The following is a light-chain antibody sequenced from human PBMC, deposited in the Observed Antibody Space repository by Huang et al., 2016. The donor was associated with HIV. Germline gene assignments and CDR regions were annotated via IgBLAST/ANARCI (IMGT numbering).Light chain of an antibody. CDR3: QHYSTSAAA. CDR2: GTS. V-gene: IGKV3-20*01. CDR1: LSVGTNY. Sequence: DIVLTQSPGTLSLSPGETATLSCRASLSVGTNYLALYQQRPGQTPRLLIYGTSTRASGIPNRFSGTGSGTDFTLTISGLQPDDFAIYYCQHYSTSAAAFGRGTKVDMK. J-gene: IGKJ1*01.